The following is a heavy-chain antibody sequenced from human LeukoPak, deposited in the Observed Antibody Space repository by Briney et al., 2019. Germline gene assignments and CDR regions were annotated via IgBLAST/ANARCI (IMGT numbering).Heavy chain of an antibody. D-gene: IGHD1-14*01. Sequence: PGGSLRLSCAASGFTFSSYDMHWVRQAPGKGLEWVAVISYDGSNKYYADSVKGRFTISRDNSKNTLYLQMNSLRAEDTAVYYCAKDHSPETDAFDIWGQGTMVTVSS. CDR3: AKDHSPETDAFDI. CDR2: ISYDGSNK. J-gene: IGHJ3*02. V-gene: IGHV3-30*18. CDR1: GFTFSSYD.